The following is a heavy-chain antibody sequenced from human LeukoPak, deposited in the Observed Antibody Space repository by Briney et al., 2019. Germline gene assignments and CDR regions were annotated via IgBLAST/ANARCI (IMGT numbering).Heavy chain of an antibody. V-gene: IGHV5-51*01. D-gene: IGHD3-10*01. CDR2: IYPGDSDT. Sequence: GESLKITCKGSGYSFSIYWIGWVRQLPGKGLEWMGIIYPGDSDTRYSPSFQGQVTISADKSISTAYLQWSSLKASDTAMYYCARQDPAGEYYSDYWGQGTLVTVSS. CDR1: GYSFSIYW. CDR3: ARQDPAGEYYSDY. J-gene: IGHJ4*02.